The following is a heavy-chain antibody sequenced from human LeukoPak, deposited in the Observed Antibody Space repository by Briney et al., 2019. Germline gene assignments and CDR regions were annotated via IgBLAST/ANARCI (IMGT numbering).Heavy chain of an antibody. V-gene: IGHV1-46*01. CDR2: INPSGGRT. CDR1: GYTFTSYY. CDR3: ARVRAGYNSLDY. D-gene: IGHD5-24*01. Sequence: ASVKVSCKASGYTFTSYYMHWVRHAPGQGLEWMGIINPSGGRTSYAQKFQGRVTMTRDTSTSTVYMELSSLRSEDTAVYYCARVRAGYNSLDYWGQGTLVTVSS. J-gene: IGHJ4*02.